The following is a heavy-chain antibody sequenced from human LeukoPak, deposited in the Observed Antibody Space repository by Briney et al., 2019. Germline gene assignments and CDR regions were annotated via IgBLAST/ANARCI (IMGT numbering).Heavy chain of an antibody. CDR2: IYYSGST. J-gene: IGHJ4*02. V-gene: IGHV4-31*01. D-gene: IGHD3-22*01. CDR3: ARGVGIGIVVVIHFDY. Sequence: SQTLSLTCTVSGGSISSGGYYWSWIRQHPGKGLEWIGYIYYSGSTYYNPSLKSQVTISVDTSKNQFSLKLSSVTAADTAVYYCARGVGIGIVVVIHFDYWGQGTLVTVSS. CDR1: GGSISSGGYY.